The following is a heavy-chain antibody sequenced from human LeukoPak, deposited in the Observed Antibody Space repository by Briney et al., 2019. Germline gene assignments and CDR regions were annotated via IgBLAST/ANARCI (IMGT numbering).Heavy chain of an antibody. CDR2: IYPNNGDT. J-gene: IGHJ4*02. Sequence: ASVKVSCKASGYTFTGHYMHWVRQAPGQGLEWMGYIYPNNGDTKYAEKFQGRVTLTRDTSIDTAYMELTSLTPDDTGTYYCAREQMTFVTGDFWGQGTLVIVSS. CDR3: AREQMTFVTGDF. CDR1: GYTFTGHY. D-gene: IGHD1-14*01. V-gene: IGHV1-2*02.